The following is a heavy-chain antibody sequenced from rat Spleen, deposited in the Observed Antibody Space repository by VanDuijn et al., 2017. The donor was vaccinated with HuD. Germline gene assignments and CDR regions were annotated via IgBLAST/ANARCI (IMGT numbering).Heavy chain of an antibody. J-gene: IGHJ2*01. D-gene: IGHD1-9*01. CDR2: ISSSGGGT. CDR1: GFTFSSFP. CDR3: ARPTTGIPFNY. V-gene: IGHV5-46*01. Sequence: EVQLVESGGGLVQPGRSMKLSCAASGFTFSSFPMAWVRQAPTKGLEWVATISSSGGGTYYRDSVKGRFTISRDNAKSTLYLQMDSLRSEDTAIYYCARPTTGIPFNYWGQGVMVTVSS.